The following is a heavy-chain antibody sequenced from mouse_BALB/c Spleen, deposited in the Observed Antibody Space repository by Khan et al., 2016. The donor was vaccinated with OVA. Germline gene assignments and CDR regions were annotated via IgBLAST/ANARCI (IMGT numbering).Heavy chain of an antibody. CDR3: SRISSYWYSDV. CDR2: INTYTGAP. J-gene: IGHJ1*01. CDR1: GYTFTNYG. D-gene: IGHD6-2*01. Sequence: QIQLVQSGPELKKPGETVKISCKASGYTFTNYGMNWVQQAPGKGLKWMGWINTYTGAPTYADDFKGRFVFSLDTSARTVYLQISNLNNEDMTTYFCSRISSYWYSDVWGAGTTVTVSS. V-gene: IGHV9-1*02.